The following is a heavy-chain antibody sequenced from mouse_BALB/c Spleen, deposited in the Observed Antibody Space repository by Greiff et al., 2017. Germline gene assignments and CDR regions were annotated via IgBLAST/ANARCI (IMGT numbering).Heavy chain of an antibody. CDR2: INPYNDGT. V-gene: IGHV1-14*01. Sequence: EVQLQQSGPELVKPGASVKMSCKASGYTFTSYVMHWVKQKPGQGLEWIGYINPYNDGTKYNEKFKGKATLTSDKSSSTAYMELSSLTSEDSAVYYCARCTFGGYGVVYAMDYWGQGTSVTVSS. D-gene: IGHD1-2*01. CDR1: GYTFTSYV. CDR3: ARCTFGGYGVVYAMDY. J-gene: IGHJ4*01.